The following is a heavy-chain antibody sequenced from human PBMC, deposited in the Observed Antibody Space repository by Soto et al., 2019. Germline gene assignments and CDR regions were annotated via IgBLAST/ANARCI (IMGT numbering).Heavy chain of an antibody. CDR3: ARGKQQLVQGYYYYYGMDV. CDR2: IYYSGST. CDR1: GGSISSGGYY. Sequence: SETLSLTCTVSGGSISSGGYYWSWIRQHPGKGLEWIGYIYYSGSTYYNPSLKSRVTISVDTSKNQFSLKLSSVTAADTAVYYCARGKQQLVQGYYYYYGMDVWGQGTTVTVSS. V-gene: IGHV4-31*03. J-gene: IGHJ6*02. D-gene: IGHD6-13*01.